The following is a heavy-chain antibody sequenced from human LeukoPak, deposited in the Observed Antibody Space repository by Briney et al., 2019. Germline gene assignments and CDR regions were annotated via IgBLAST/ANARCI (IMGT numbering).Heavy chain of an antibody. Sequence: GGSLRLSCAASGFTFSSYSMNWVRQAPGKGLEWVSSISSSSSYIYYADSVKGRFTISRDNAKNSLYLQMNSLRAEDTAVYYCARDPPTYYDFWSGYYQDYYYMDVWGKGTTVTVSS. CDR3: ARDPPTYYDFWSGYYQDYYYMDV. J-gene: IGHJ6*03. D-gene: IGHD3-3*01. V-gene: IGHV3-21*01. CDR1: GFTFSSYS. CDR2: ISSSSSYI.